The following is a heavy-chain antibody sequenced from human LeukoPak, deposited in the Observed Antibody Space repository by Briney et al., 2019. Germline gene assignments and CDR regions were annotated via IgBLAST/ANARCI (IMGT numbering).Heavy chain of an antibody. CDR2: IYHSGGT. CDR3: ARDLVGTGMDV. D-gene: IGHD2-8*02. J-gene: IGHJ6*02. Sequence: PSGTLSLTCAVSGGSISITNWWSWVRQPPGQGLQWIGEIYHSGGTNYNPSLKSRVTISVDKSKNQFSLNLSSVTAADTAVYYCARDLVGTGMDVWGQGTTVTVSS. CDR1: GGSISITNW. V-gene: IGHV4-4*02.